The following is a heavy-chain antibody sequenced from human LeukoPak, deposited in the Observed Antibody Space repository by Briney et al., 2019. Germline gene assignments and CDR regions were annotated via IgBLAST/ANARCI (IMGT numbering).Heavy chain of an antibody. V-gene: IGHV4-59*08. Sequence: PSETLSLTCTVSGGSISSYYWSWIRQPPGKGLEWIGCIYYSGSTNYNPSLKSRVTISVDTSKNQFSLKLSSVTAADTAVYYCASGRYCSGGSCYGIPNYWGQGTLVTVSS. CDR2: IYYSGST. CDR3: ASGRYCSGGSCYGIPNY. J-gene: IGHJ4*02. D-gene: IGHD2-15*01. CDR1: GGSISSYY.